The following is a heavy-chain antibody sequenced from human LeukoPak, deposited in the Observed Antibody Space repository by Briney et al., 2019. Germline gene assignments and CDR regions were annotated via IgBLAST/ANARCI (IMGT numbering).Heavy chain of an antibody. CDR3: ARGGRSITMVRGASPLGGGDYYGKDV. CDR2: ISSSSSYV. V-gene: IGHV3-21*01. Sequence: GGSLRLSCAASGFTFSSYTMNWVRQAPGKGLEWVSSISSSSSYVYYADSVKGRFTISRDNAENSLYLQMNSLRAEDTAVYYCARGGRSITMVRGASPLGGGDYYGKDVWGQGTTVTVSS. CDR1: GFTFSSYT. D-gene: IGHD3-10*01. J-gene: IGHJ6*02.